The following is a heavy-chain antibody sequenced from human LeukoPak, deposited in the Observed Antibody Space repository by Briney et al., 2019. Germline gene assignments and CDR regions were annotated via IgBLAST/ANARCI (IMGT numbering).Heavy chain of an antibody. V-gene: IGHV3-30*02. CDR2: IRYDGNNK. CDR3: ARMSVAHSYDSRRDSPVYHFDN. D-gene: IGHD3-22*01. J-gene: IGHJ4*02. Sequence: GGSLRLSCAASGFIFSSYGMHWVRQAPGKGLEWVAFIRYDGNNKYYADSVKGRFTISRDNAKNSLYLQMNSLRAEDTAVYYCARMSVAHSYDSRRDSPVYHFDNWGQGTLVTVSS. CDR1: GFIFSSYG.